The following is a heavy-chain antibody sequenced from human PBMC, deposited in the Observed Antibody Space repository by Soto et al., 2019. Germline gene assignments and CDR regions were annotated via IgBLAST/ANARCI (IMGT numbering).Heavy chain of an antibody. CDR3: ARHAKIHGHYLEAYAFDI. V-gene: IGHV4-59*08. Sequence: ASETLSLICTVSGGSISSYYWSWIRQPPGKGLEWIGYIYYSGSTNYNPSLKSRVTISVDTSKNQFSLRLSSVTAADTAVYYCARHAKIHGHYLEAYAFDIWGQGTMVTVSS. D-gene: IGHD4-17*01. J-gene: IGHJ3*02. CDR2: IYYSGST. CDR1: GGSISSYY.